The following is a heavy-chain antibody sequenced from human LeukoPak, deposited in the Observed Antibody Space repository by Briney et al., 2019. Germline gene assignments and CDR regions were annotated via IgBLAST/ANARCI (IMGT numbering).Heavy chain of an antibody. CDR1: GYTFTSYY. V-gene: IGHV1-2*02. J-gene: IGHJ4*02. Sequence: ASVKVSCKASGYTFTSYYMHWVRQAPGQGLEWMGWINPNSGGTNYAQKFQGRVTMTRDTSISTAYMELSRLRSDDTAVYYCARRFLTYYYDSSGYYPFDYWGQGTLVTVSS. CDR3: ARRFLTYYYDSSGYYPFDY. D-gene: IGHD3-22*01. CDR2: INPNSGGT.